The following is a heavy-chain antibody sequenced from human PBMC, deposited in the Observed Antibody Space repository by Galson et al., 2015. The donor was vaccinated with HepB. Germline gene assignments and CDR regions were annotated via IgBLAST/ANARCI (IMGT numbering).Heavy chain of an antibody. D-gene: IGHD2-2*01. V-gene: IGHV3-30-3*01. Sequence: SLRLSCAASGFTFSSYAMHWVRQALGKGLEWVAVISYDGSNKYYADSVKGRFTISRDNSKNTLYLQMNSLRAEDTAVYYCARFGYCSSTSCLYYYYYGMDVWGQGTTVTVSS. J-gene: IGHJ6*02. CDR1: GFTFSSYA. CDR3: ARFGYCSSTSCLYYYYYGMDV. CDR2: ISYDGSNK.